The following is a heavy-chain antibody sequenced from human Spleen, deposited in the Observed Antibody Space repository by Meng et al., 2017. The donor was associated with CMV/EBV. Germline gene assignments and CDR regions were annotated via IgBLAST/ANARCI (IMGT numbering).Heavy chain of an antibody. CDR2: IYYNGNT. CDR3: ALTTDNWFDP. D-gene: IGHD4-11*01. CDR1: GGSFSGYY. V-gene: IGHV4-34*01. Sequence: GSLRLSCAVYGGSFSGYYWSWIRQPPGKGLEWIGSIYYNGNTFYNPSLKSRVTISGDTSKNQFSLKVNSLTAADTAVYYCALTTDNWFDPWGHGTLVTVSS. J-gene: IGHJ5*02.